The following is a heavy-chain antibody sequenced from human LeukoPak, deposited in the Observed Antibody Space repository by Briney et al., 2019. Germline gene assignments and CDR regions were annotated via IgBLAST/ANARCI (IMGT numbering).Heavy chain of an antibody. CDR2: INPSGGST. CDR3: ARVLGYCSGGSCYYFDY. Sequence: EASVKVSCKASGYTFTSYYIHWVRQAPGQGLEWMGIINPSGGSTSYAQKFQGRVTMTRDTSKNQFSLKLSSVTAADTAVYYCARVLGYCSGGSCYYFDYWGQGTLVTVSS. CDR1: GYTFTSYY. D-gene: IGHD2-15*01. J-gene: IGHJ4*02. V-gene: IGHV1-46*01.